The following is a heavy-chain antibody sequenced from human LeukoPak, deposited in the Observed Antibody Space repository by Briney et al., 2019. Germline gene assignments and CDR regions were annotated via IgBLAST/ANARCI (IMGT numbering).Heavy chain of an antibody. CDR1: GFTFSSYS. CDR3: ASGEYYFDY. J-gene: IGHJ4*02. V-gene: IGHV3-21*01. CDR2: ISSSSSCI. Sequence: GGSLRLPCAASGFTFSSYSMNWVRQAPGKGLEWVSSISSSSSCIYYADSVRGRFTISRDNAKNSLYLQMNSLRAEDTAAYYCASGEYYFDYWGQGTLVTVSS. D-gene: IGHD3-10*01.